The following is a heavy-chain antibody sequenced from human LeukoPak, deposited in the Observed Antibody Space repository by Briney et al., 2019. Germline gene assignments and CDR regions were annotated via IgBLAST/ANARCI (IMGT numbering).Heavy chain of an antibody. CDR2: ISSSSSYI. CDR3: ASVEMATIAY. Sequence: GGSLRLSCAASGFTFSSYSMNWVRQAPGKGLEWVSSISSSSSYIYYADSVKGRFTISRDNANNSLYLQMNSLRAEDTAVYYCASVEMATIAYWGQGTLVTVSS. V-gene: IGHV3-21*01. J-gene: IGHJ4*02. D-gene: IGHD5-24*01. CDR1: GFTFSSYS.